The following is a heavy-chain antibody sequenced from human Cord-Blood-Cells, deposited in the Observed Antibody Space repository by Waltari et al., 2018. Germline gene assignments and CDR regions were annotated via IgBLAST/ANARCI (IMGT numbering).Heavy chain of an antibody. CDR1: GFTVSSNY. V-gene: IGHV3-53*04. J-gene: IGHJ3*02. D-gene: IGHD6-19*01. CDR3: ASGAVADAFDI. Sequence: EVQLVESGGGLVQPGGSLRLSCAASGFTVSSNYMSWVRQAPGKGLEWVSVIYSGGSTYYADSLKGRVTIARHNSKNTLYLQMNSLRAEDTAVYYCASGAVADAFDIWGQGTMVTVSS. CDR2: IYSGGST.